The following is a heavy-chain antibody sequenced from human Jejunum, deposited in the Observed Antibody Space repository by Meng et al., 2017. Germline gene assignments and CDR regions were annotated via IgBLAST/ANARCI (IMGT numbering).Heavy chain of an antibody. CDR3: ARLRNGNNYELDY. D-gene: IGHD5-24*01. CDR2: MDYTGGT. V-gene: IGHV4-59*01. J-gene: IGHJ4*02. Sequence: SETLSLTCSVSGGSTTSYYWSWIRQPPGKTLEWIGCMDYTGGTKYNPSLESRVTMSIDTSKNQFSLNLTTVTAADTAVYYCARLRNGNNYELDYWGQGTLVTVSS. CDR1: GGSTTSYY.